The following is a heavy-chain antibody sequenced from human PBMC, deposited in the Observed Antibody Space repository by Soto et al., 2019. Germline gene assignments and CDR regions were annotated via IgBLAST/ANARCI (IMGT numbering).Heavy chain of an antibody. CDR3: ARESHDILTGPPWVWYFDL. CDR2: INDRGSI. V-gene: IGHV4-34*01. CDR1: GGSFSGYY. D-gene: IGHD3-9*01. J-gene: IGHJ2*01. Sequence: QVQLQQWGAGPLRPLETLSLTCGVSGGSFSGYYWAWIRQSPGKGLEWIGEINDRGSINYNPSLKSRVSISGDTSKNHYSRNLRSLTAADTAVYYCARESHDILTGPPWVWYFDLWGRGTLVTVSS.